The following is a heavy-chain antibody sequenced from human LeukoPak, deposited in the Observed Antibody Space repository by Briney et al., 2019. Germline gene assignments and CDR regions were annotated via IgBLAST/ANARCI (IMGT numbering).Heavy chain of an antibody. CDR1: GYTFTTFG. D-gene: IGHD6-13*01. CDR3: TRFVAMRRQLVLDRLDP. J-gene: IGHJ5*02. CDR2: ISTYNGNT. Sequence: ASVKVSCKASGYTFTTFGISWVRQAPGQGLEWMGWISTYNGNTNYAQKLQGRVTMTTDTSTSTAYMELRSLRSDDTAVYFCTRFVAMRRQLVLDRLDPWGQGTLVTVSS. V-gene: IGHV1-18*01.